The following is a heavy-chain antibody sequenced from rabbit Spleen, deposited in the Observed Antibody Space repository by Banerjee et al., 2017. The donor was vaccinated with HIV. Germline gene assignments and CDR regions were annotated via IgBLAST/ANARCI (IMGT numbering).Heavy chain of an antibody. J-gene: IGHJ4*01. D-gene: IGHD1-1*01. CDR2: IYTSSGNT. V-gene: IGHV1S40*01. CDR3: VRGASGSGYYSL. CDR1: GFSFSSSYY. Sequence: QSLEESGGGLVQPEGSLTLTCKASGFSFSSSYYMCWVRQAPGKGLEWIACIYTSSGNTYYASWVKGRFTISKTSSTTVTLQMTSLTAADTATYFCVRGASGSGYYSLWGPGTLVTVS.